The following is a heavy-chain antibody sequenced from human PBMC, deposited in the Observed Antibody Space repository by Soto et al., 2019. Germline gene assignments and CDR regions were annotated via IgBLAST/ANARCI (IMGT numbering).Heavy chain of an antibody. CDR3: ERDEFAGPGVD. V-gene: IGHV1-18*01. CDR1: GDTLTSYG. D-gene: IGHD1-1*01. J-gene: IGHJ4*02. CDR2: ISAYNGNT. Sequence: QVQLVQSGAEVKKPGSSVKVSCRASGDTLTSYGICWGRQAPGQGLEWMGWISAYNGNTNYAQKLQGRVTMTTDTSTSTAYMELRRLRSDDTAVYYSERDEFAGPGVDRGKGTLVTVPS.